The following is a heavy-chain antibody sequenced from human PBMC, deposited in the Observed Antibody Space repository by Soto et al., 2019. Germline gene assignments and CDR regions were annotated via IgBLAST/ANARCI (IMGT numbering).Heavy chain of an antibody. D-gene: IGHD3-10*01. CDR1: GFTFSSYG. Sequence: GGSLRLSCAASGFTFSSYGMHWVRQAPGKGLEWVAVISYDGSNKYYADSVKGRFTISRDNSKNTLYLQMNSLRAEDTAVYYCAKVGHYYYGSGMSWIDPWGQGTLVTVSS. CDR2: ISYDGSNK. J-gene: IGHJ5*02. CDR3: AKVGHYYYGSGMSWIDP. V-gene: IGHV3-30*18.